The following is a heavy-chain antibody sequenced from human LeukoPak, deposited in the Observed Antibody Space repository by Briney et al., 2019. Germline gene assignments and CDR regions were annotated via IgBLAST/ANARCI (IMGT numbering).Heavy chain of an antibody. Sequence: SETLSLTCTASGGSISSYYWSWIRQPPGKGLEWIGYMYYSGTTTYNPSLKSRVTLSVGTSKKQFSLRLNSVTAADTAVYYCARRRTLVGPIDYWGQGTLVTVSS. CDR1: GGSISSYY. CDR2: MYYSGTT. CDR3: ARRRTLVGPIDY. J-gene: IGHJ4*02. V-gene: IGHV4-59*08. D-gene: IGHD1-26*01.